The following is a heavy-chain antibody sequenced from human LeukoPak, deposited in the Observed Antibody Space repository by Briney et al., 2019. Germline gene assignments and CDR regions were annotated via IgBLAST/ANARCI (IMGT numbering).Heavy chain of an antibody. CDR1: GFTFSRHW. Sequence: GGSLRLSCAASGFTFSRHWLTWVRQAPGRGLEYVASIKQGGTEKYYADSVEGRFTVSRDDAKNSLYLHMNSLSAGDTAVYYCVRGPNYGARVDYLDSWGQGTKVTVSS. D-gene: IGHD4-17*01. V-gene: IGHV3-7*01. CDR3: VRGPNYGARVDYLDS. J-gene: IGHJ4*02. CDR2: IKQGGTEK.